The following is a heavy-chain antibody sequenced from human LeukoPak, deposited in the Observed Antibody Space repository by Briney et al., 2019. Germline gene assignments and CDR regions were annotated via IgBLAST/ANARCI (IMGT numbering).Heavy chain of an antibody. Sequence: PGGSLRLSCAASGFTFSTYSMNWVRQAPGKGLEWVSSIGGTGTSIYYADSVKGRFTISRDNSKNTLYLQMNSLRAEDTAVYYCAKAYSGSSQRYYYYGMDVWGQGTTVTVSS. CDR1: GFTFSTYS. J-gene: IGHJ6*02. CDR2: IGGTGTSI. D-gene: IGHD1-26*01. CDR3: AKAYSGSSQRYYYYGMDV. V-gene: IGHV3-21*01.